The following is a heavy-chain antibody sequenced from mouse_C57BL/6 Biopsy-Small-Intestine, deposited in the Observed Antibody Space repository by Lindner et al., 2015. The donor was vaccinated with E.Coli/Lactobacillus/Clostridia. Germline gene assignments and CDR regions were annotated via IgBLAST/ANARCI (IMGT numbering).Heavy chain of an antibody. CDR3: ARSGGYPYFDY. CDR2: INPSTGGT. D-gene: IGHD2-2*01. J-gene: IGHJ2*01. CDR1: GYSFTGYY. Sequence: VQLQESGPELVKPGASVKISCKASGYSFTGYYMNWVKQSPEKSLEWIGEINPSTGGTTYNQKFKDKATLTVNKSSSTAYMELRSLTSEDTAVYYCARSGGYPYFDYWGQGTTLTVSS. V-gene: IGHV1-42*01.